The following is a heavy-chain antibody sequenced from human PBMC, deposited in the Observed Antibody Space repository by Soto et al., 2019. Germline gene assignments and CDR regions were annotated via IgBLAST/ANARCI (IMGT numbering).Heavy chain of an antibody. J-gene: IGHJ6*02. CDR3: ARAEAEVGPSSSRVYYYGMDV. V-gene: IGHV4-59*01. Sequence: PSGTLSLTCTVSGGSISSYYWSWIRQPPGKGLEWIGYIYYSGSTNYNPSLKSRVTISVDTSKNQFSLKLSSVTAADTAVYYCARAEAEVGPSSSRVYYYGMDVWGQGTTVTGSS. D-gene: IGHD6-6*01. CDR2: IYYSGST. CDR1: GGSISSYY.